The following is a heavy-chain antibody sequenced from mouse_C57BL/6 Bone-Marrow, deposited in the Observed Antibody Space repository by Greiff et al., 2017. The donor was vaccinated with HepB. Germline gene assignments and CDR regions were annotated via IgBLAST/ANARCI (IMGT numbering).Heavy chain of an antibody. Sequence: QVQLQQSGPELVKPGASVKISCKASGYAFSSSWMNWVKQRPGKGLEWIGRIYPGDGDTNYNGKFKGKATLTADKSSSTAYMQLSSLTSEYSAVYYCAREDYYGSSYWYFDVWGTGTTVTVSS. D-gene: IGHD1-1*01. V-gene: IGHV1-82*01. CDR2: IYPGDGDT. CDR1: GYAFSSSW. J-gene: IGHJ1*03. CDR3: AREDYYGSSYWYFDV.